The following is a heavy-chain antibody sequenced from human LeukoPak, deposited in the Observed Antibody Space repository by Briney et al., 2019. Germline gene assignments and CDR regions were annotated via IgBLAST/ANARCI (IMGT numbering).Heavy chain of an antibody. D-gene: IGHD1-14*01. Sequence: SETLSLTCTVSGGSINLYYWSWIRQPPGKGLEWIGYISYTGGETNYNPSLKSRLTISVDTSKNQFSLMLTSVTAADTAVYYCARQPGGTAAFDIWAQGTMVSVSS. CDR1: GGSINLYY. CDR2: ISYTGGET. V-gene: IGHV4-59*08. CDR3: ARQPGGTAAFDI. J-gene: IGHJ3*02.